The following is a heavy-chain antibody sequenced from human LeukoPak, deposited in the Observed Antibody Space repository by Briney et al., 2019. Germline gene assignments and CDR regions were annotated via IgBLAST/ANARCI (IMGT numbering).Heavy chain of an antibody. V-gene: IGHV1-8*01. Sequence: ASVKVSCKASGYTFTSYDINWVRQATGQGLEWMGWMNPNSGNTGYAQKLQGRVTMTTDTSTSTAYMELRSLRSDDTAVYYCARDRRDYYDSSGYYTNYYYYGMDVWGQGTTVTVSS. J-gene: IGHJ6*02. D-gene: IGHD3-22*01. CDR2: MNPNSGNT. CDR3: ARDRRDYYDSSGYYTNYYYYGMDV. CDR1: GYTFTSYD.